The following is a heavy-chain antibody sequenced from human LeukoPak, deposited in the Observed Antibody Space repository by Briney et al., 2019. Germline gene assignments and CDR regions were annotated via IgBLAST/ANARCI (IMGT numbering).Heavy chain of an antibody. V-gene: IGHV1-24*01. D-gene: IGHD5-24*01. J-gene: IGHJ3*02. Sequence: ASVKVSCKVSGYTLTELSMHWVRQAPGKGLEWMGGFDPEDGETIYAQKFQGRVTMTEDTSTDTAYMELSSLRSEDTAVYYCATASRDGYNYVFQTYAFDIWGQGTMVTVSS. CDR3: ATASRDGYNYVFQTYAFDI. CDR2: FDPEDGET. CDR1: GYTLTELS.